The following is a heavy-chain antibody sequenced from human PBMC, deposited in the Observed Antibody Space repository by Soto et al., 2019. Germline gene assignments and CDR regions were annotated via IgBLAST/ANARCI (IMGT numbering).Heavy chain of an antibody. CDR3: ASPLNLGLDRRPD. V-gene: IGHV3-11*01. CDR2: ISSSGSTI. Sequence: PGGSLRLSCAASGFTSSDYYMSWIRQAPGKGLEWVSYISSSGSTIYYADSVKGRFTISRDNAKNSLYLQMNSLRAEDTAVYYCASPLNLGLDRRPDWGQGTLVTVSS. D-gene: IGHD1-1*01. J-gene: IGHJ4*02. CDR1: GFTSSDYY.